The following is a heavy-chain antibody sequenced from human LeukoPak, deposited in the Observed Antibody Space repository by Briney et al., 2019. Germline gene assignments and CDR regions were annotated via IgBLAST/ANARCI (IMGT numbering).Heavy chain of an antibody. CDR2: MNPNSGDT. D-gene: IGHD3-10*01. J-gene: IGHJ3*02. V-gene: IGHV1-8*03. CDR1: GYTFTSYD. CDR3: ASNYYGSGSYYHAFDI. Sequence: ASVKVSCKASGYTFTSYDINWVRQATGQGLEWMGWMNPNSGDTGYAQKFQGRVTITRNTSISTAYMELSSLRSEDTAVYYCASNYYGSGSYYHAFDIWGQGTMVTASS.